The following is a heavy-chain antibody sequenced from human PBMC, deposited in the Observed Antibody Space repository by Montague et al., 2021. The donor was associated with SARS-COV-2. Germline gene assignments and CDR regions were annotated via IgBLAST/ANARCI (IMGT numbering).Heavy chain of an antibody. D-gene: IGHD3-10*01. CDR1: GFTFSSYA. J-gene: IGHJ3*02. CDR2: ISGSGGST. V-gene: IGHV3-23*01. CDR3: AEDPGLLWFRVLFSDAFDI. Sequence: SLRLSCAASGFTFSSYAMSWVRQAPGKGLEWVSGISGSGGSTYYADSVKGRFTISRDNSKKTLYLQMNSLRAEEPAVYYCAEDPGLLWFRVLFSDAFDIWGQGTMVTVSS.